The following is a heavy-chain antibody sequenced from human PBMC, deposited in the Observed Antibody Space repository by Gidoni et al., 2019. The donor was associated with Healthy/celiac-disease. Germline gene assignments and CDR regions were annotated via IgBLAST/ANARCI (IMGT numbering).Heavy chain of an antibody. J-gene: IGHJ4*02. D-gene: IGHD4-17*01. CDR3: ARDGGYGDYGVDY. V-gene: IGHV1-46*01. CDR1: GYTFTSYY. Sequence: QVQLVQSGAEVKKPGASVKVSCKASGYTFTSYYMLWVRQAPGQGLEWMGIINPRGGSTSYAQKFQCRVTMTRDTSTSTVYMELSSLRSEDTAVYYCARDGGYGDYGVDYWGQGTLVTVSS. CDR2: INPRGGST.